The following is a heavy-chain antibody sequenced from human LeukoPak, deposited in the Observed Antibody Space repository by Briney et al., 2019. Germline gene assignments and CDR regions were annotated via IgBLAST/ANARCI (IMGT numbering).Heavy chain of an antibody. CDR3: ARGGQARTAVTTLNS. Sequence: GGSLRLSCAASGFTLSIYYMSWVREAPGKGLEWVSVIYSGGSTYYADSVKGRFTISRDNSKNTLYLQMNSLRAEDTAVYYCARGGQARTAVTTLNSWGQGTLVTVSS. V-gene: IGHV3-66*01. D-gene: IGHD4-17*01. CDR1: GFTLSIYY. CDR2: IYSGGST. J-gene: IGHJ4*02.